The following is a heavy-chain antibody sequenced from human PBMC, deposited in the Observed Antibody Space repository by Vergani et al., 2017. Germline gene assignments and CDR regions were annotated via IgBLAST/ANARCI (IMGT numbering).Heavy chain of an antibody. CDR2: ISSDGGST. Sequence: EVQLLESGGGLVQPGGSLRLSCAASGFTFSTYAMTWVRQAPGKGLEWVSTISSDGGSTYYADSVKGRFTISRDNSKNTLYLQMNSLRAEDTAVYYCAKDPRHSSSSGYWGQGTLVTVSS. CDR3: AKDPRHSSSSGY. CDR1: GFTFSTYA. J-gene: IGHJ4*02. D-gene: IGHD6-6*01. V-gene: IGHV3-23*01.